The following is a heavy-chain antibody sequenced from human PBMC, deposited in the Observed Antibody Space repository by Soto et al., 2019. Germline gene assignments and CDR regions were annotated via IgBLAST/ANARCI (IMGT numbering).Heavy chain of an antibody. Sequence: QVQLVESGGGVGQPGRSLRLSCAASGFTFSSYGMHWVRQAPGKGLEWVAVISYDGSNTYYADSVKGRFTIARDNSMNGLYLPMTSLIIDDTAVYYSSKKGPGGYSDWSGFFDYWGQGTVDTVPS. V-gene: IGHV3-30*03. CDR1: GFTFSSYG. J-gene: IGHJ4*02. D-gene: IGHD3-16*01. CDR2: ISYDGSNT. CDR3: SKKGPGGYSDWSGFFDY.